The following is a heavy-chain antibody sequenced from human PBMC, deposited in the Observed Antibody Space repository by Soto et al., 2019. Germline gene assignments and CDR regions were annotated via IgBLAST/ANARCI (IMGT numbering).Heavy chain of an antibody. CDR2: ISSSSSYI. V-gene: IGHV3-21*01. CDR1: GFTFSSYS. CDR3: ARDGSSGWLFDY. Sequence: EVQLVESGGGLVKPGGSLRLSCAASGFTFSSYSMNWVRQAPGKGLEWVSSISSSSSYIYYADSVKGRFTISRDNAKNSLYLQMNSLRAEDTAVYYCARDGSSGWLFDYWGQGTLVTVSS. D-gene: IGHD6-19*01. J-gene: IGHJ4*02.